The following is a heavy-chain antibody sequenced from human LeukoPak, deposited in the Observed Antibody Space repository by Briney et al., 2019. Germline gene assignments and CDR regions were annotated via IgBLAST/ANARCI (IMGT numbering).Heavy chain of an antibody. CDR1: GFIFSSCE. CDR2: ISSSGRTM. V-gene: IGHV3-48*03. D-gene: IGHD6-13*01. Sequence: PGGSLRLSWAASGFIFSSCEMNWVRHAPGKGLEWVSYISSSGRTMYYADSVKGRFTISRDNAKSSLYLLMNSLRAEDTAVYYCARDYVVAAAGTYYWGQGTLVTVSS. CDR3: ARDYVVAAAGTYY. J-gene: IGHJ4*02.